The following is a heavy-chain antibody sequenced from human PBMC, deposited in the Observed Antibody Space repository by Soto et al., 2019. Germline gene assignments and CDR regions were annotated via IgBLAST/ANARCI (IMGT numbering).Heavy chain of an antibody. D-gene: IGHD6-13*01. CDR3: ARAGAAAGTGLDY. CDR1: GGSISSSNW. CDR2: IYHSGST. J-gene: IGHJ4*02. V-gene: IGHV4-4*02. Sequence: QVQLQESGPGLVKPSRTLSLTCAVSGGSISSSNWWSWVRQPPGKGLEWIGEIYHSGSTNYNPSLKSRVTISVAKSKNQFSVKLSSVTAADTAVYYCARAGAAAGTGLDYWGQGTLVTVSS.